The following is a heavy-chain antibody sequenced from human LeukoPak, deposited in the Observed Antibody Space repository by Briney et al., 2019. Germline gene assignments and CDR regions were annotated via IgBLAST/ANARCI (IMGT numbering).Heavy chain of an antibody. CDR1: GLFFSTNW. J-gene: IGHJ3*02. CDR2: ISYDRSNK. Sequence: GGSLRLSCAASGLFFSTNWMSWVRQAPGKGLEWVALISYDRSNKYYADSVKGRFTISRDNSKNTLYLQMNSLRAEDTAVYYCARVAIRYDILTGYSPSDAFDIWGQGTMVTVSS. CDR3: ARVAIRYDILTGYSPSDAFDI. V-gene: IGHV3-30*03. D-gene: IGHD3-9*01.